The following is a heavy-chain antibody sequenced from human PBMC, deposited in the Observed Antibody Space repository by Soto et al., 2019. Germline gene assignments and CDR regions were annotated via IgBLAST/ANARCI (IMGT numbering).Heavy chain of an antibody. D-gene: IGHD6-6*01. V-gene: IGHV4-39*01. J-gene: IGHJ4*02. CDR3: TRGLSSPSATGI. CDR1: GGSVSSCCNY. Sequence: QPQLQESGPGLVKPSETLSLTCTVSGGSVSSCCNYWGWVRQPPGKGLEWIGSIHNSGSTSYNPFLKSRVHISVDTPKNPFSLNLTSVTAADTAVYYCTRGLSSPSATGIWGQGTLVTVSS. CDR2: IHNSGST.